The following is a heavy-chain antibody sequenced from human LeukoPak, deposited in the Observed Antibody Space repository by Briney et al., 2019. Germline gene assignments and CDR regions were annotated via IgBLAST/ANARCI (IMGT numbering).Heavy chain of an antibody. J-gene: IGHJ4*02. D-gene: IGHD6-6*01. CDR2: ISSSSSTI. CDR1: GFTFSSYS. CDR3: AKDGEAGEYSSSTPLFHY. Sequence: QPGGSLRLSCAASGFTFSSYSMNWVRQAPGKGLEWVSYISSSSSTIYYADSVKGRFTISRDNAKNSLYLQMNSLRAEDTAVYYCAKDGEAGEYSSSTPLFHYWGQGTLVTVSS. V-gene: IGHV3-48*01.